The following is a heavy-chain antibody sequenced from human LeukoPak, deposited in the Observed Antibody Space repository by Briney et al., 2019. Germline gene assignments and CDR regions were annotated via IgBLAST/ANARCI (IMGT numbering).Heavy chain of an antibody. Sequence: ASVKVSCKASGYTFTGYYMHWVRQAPGQGLEWMGWINPNSGGTNYAQKFQGRVTMTRDTSISTAYMELSRLRSDDTAAYYCARSGDCSGGSCYGWFDPWGQGTLVTVSS. CDR1: GYTFTGYY. J-gene: IGHJ5*02. CDR2: INPNSGGT. D-gene: IGHD2-15*01. V-gene: IGHV1-2*02. CDR3: ARSGDCSGGSCYGWFDP.